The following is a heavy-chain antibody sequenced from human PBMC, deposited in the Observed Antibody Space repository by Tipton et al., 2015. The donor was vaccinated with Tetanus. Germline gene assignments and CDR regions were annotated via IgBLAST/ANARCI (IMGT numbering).Heavy chain of an antibody. J-gene: IGHJ4*02. CDR1: GYTFTSYD. CDR3: ARGMDYDSSGIDDF. CDR2: MNPNSGNT. Sequence: QLVQSGAEVKKPGASVRVSCKASGYTFTSYDINWVRQATGQEPEWMGWMNPNSGNTGYSQKFQGRVTMTRDTSISTAYMEVSRLRSDDTAIYYCARGMDYDSSGIDDFWGQGTLVTVSS. D-gene: IGHD3-22*01. V-gene: IGHV1-8*01.